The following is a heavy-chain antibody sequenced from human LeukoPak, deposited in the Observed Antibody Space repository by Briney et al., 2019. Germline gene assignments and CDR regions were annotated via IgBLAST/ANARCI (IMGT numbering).Heavy chain of an antibody. Sequence: PGGSLRLSCAASGFTFSSHSMNWVRQAPGKGLEWVSYISSGSNTIYYAVSVKGRFTISRDNAKNSLYLQMNSLRAEDTAVYYCARDIYYDSSGYYGSVYWGREPWSPSPQ. CDR2: ISSGSNTI. D-gene: IGHD3-22*01. CDR3: ARDIYYDSSGYYGSVY. V-gene: IGHV3-48*01. J-gene: IGHJ4*02. CDR1: GFTFSSHS.